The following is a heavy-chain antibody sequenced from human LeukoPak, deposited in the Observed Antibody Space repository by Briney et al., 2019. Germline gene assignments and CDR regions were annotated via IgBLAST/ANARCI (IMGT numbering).Heavy chain of an antibody. CDR2: ISAYNGNT. CDR1: GYTFTSYG. Sequence: ASVKVSCKASGYTFTSYGISWVRQAPGQGLEWVGWISAYNGNTNYAQKLQGRVTMTTDTSTSTAYMELRSLRSDDTAVYYCARARESDGSGSYSCMDVWGQGTTVTVSS. CDR3: ARARESDGSGSYSCMDV. D-gene: IGHD3-10*01. J-gene: IGHJ6*02. V-gene: IGHV1-18*01.